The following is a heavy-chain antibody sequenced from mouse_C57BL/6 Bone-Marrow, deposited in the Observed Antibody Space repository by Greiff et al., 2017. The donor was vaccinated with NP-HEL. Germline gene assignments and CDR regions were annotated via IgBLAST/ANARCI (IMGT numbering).Heavy chain of an antibody. CDR1: GYTFTSYW. J-gene: IGHJ1*03. V-gene: IGHV1-64*01. CDR3: ARDGIYYGSSYGWYYEG. CDR2: IHPNSGST. Sequence: QVQLQQPGAELVKPGASVKLSCKASGYTFTSYWMHWVQQRPGQGLEWIGMIHPNSGSTNYNEKFKSKATLTVDKSSSTAYMQLSSLTSEDSAVDYCARDGIYYGSSYGWYYEGWGTGTTVTVSA. D-gene: IGHD1-1*01.